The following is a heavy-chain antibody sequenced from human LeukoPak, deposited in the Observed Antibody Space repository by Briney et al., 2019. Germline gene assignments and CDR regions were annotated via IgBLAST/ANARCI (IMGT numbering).Heavy chain of an antibody. Sequence: SETLSLNCAVYGGSFSGYYWRWIRQPPGKGLEWIGEINHSGSTNYNPSLKSRVTISVDTSKNQFSLKLSSVTAADTAVYYCASRYYYSSGYSNWFDPWGQGTLVTVSS. CDR2: INHSGST. CDR1: GGSFSGYY. J-gene: IGHJ5*02. D-gene: IGHD3-22*01. V-gene: IGHV4-34*01. CDR3: ASRYYYSSGYSNWFDP.